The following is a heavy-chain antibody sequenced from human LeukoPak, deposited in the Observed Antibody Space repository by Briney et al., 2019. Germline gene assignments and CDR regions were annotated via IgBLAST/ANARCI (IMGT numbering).Heavy chain of an antibody. Sequence: TTSETLSLTCTVSGGSISSSSYYWGWIRQPPGKGLEWIGSISYSGSTYYSPSLKSRVTISVDTSKNQFSLKLSSVTAADTAVYYCARGYCSGGSCYSYYYYNYMDVWGKGTTVTVSS. CDR1: GGSISSSSYY. CDR2: ISYSGST. J-gene: IGHJ6*03. V-gene: IGHV4-39*07. D-gene: IGHD2-15*01. CDR3: ARGYCSGGSCYSYYYYNYMDV.